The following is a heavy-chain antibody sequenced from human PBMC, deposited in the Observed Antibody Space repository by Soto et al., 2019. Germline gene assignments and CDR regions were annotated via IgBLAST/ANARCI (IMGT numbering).Heavy chain of an antibody. CDR3: ARVTVGVVPAATLGYYYGMDV. CDR1: GYTFTSYG. CDR2: ISAYNGNT. D-gene: IGHD2-2*01. Sequence: ASVKVSCKASGYTFTSYGISWVRQAPGQGLEWMGWISAYNGNTNYAQKPQGRVTMTRNTSISTAYMELSSLRSEDTAVYYCARVTVGVVPAATLGYYYGMDVWGQGTTVTVSS. V-gene: IGHV1-18*04. J-gene: IGHJ6*02.